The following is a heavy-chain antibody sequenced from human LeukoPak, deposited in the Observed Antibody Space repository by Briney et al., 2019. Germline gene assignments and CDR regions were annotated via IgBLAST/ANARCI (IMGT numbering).Heavy chain of an antibody. J-gene: IGHJ5*02. CDR2: INHSGST. CDR3: ARRVVVITTRYYNWFDP. D-gene: IGHD3-22*01. CDR1: GGSVSSYY. V-gene: IGHV4-34*01. Sequence: SETLSLTCTVSGGSVSSYYWSWIRQPPGKGLEWIGEINHSGSTNYNPSLKSRVTISVDTSKNQFSLKLSSVAAADTAVYYCARRVVVITTRYYNWFDPWGQGTLVTVSS.